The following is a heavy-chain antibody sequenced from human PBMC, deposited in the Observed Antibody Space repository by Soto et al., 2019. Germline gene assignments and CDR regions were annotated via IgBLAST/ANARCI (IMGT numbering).Heavy chain of an antibody. Sequence: EVQLVESGGGLVKPGGSLRLSCAASGFTFSNAWMSWVRQAPGKGLEWVGRIKSKTDGGTTDYAAPVKGRLTISRDDSKNKLYMQMNSLKTEYTAVYYCTTDWYLYDSSGYHVDYWGQGTLVTVSS. D-gene: IGHD3-22*01. CDR3: TTDWYLYDSSGYHVDY. CDR1: GFTFSNAW. J-gene: IGHJ4*02. V-gene: IGHV3-15*01. CDR2: IKSKTDGGTT.